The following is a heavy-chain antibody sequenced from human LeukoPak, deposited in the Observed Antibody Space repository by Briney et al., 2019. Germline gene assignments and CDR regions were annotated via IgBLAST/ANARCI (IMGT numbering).Heavy chain of an antibody. V-gene: IGHV4-34*01. CDR2: INHSGST. CDR3: ARLVAGRYLRYYYYYMDV. Sequence: SETLSLTCGVYGGSFSGYYWSWLRQPPGKGLEWIGEINHSGSTNYNSSLKSRVTISVDTSKNQFSLKLSSVTAADTAVYYCARLVAGRYLRYYYYYMDVWGKGTTVTISS. D-gene: IGHD1-14*01. J-gene: IGHJ6*03. CDR1: GGSFSGYY.